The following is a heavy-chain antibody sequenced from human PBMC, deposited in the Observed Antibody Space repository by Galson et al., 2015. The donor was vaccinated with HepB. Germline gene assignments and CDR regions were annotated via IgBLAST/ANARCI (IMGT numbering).Heavy chain of an antibody. Sequence: SLRLSCAASGFTFSSYEMNWVRQAPGKGLEWVSYISSSGSTIYYAGSVKGRFTISRDNAKNSLYLQMNSLRAEDTAVYYCARDHYDFWSANPSGPGAIRQPNYYYYGMDVWGQGTTVTVSS. CDR3: ARDHYDFWSANPSGPGAIRQPNYYYYGMDV. D-gene: IGHD3-3*01. CDR1: GFTFSSYE. V-gene: IGHV3-48*03. J-gene: IGHJ6*02. CDR2: ISSSGSTI.